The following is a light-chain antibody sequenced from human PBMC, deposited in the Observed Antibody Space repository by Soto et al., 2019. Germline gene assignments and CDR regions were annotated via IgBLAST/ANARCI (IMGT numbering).Light chain of an antibody. Sequence: QSALTQPPSASGSPGQSVTISCTGTNSDIGGYNSVSWYQQHPGKAPRLMIYEVNKRPSGVPDRFSGSKSGYTASLTVSGLQTDDEAFYYCSSSAGIYHYLVFGGGTKVIVL. J-gene: IGLJ3*02. CDR1: NSDIGGYNS. CDR2: EVN. CDR3: SSSAGIYHYLV. V-gene: IGLV2-8*01.